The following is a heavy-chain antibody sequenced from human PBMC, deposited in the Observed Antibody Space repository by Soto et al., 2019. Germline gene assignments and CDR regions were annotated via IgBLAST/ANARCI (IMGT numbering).Heavy chain of an antibody. CDR2: IYYSGST. CDR3: ARGKGVVTPFLDY. CDR1: GGSISSGGYY. D-gene: IGHD2-15*01. J-gene: IGHJ4*02. V-gene: IGHV4-31*03. Sequence: QVQLQESGPGLVKPSQTLSLTCTVSGGSISSGGYYWSWIRQHPGQGLEWIGYIYYSGSTYYNPSLKSRVTISLDTSKNQFSLKLSSVTAADTAVYYCARGKGVVTPFLDYWGQGTLVTVSS.